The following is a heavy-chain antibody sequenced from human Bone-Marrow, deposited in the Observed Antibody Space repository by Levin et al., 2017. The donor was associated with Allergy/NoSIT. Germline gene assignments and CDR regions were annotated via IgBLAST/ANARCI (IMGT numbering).Heavy chain of an antibody. CDR1: GYSVTTYY. J-gene: IGHJ4*02. CDR3: TRSRAIKYPFDY. Sequence: GGSLRLSCKASGYSVTTYYMHWVRQAPGQGLEWMGMINPGDGNTNYAQKFQGRVTMTSDTSTSTVYMELRSLRSEDTAVYYCTRSRAIKYPFDYWGQGTLVTVSS. V-gene: IGHV1-46*01. CDR2: INPGDGNT. D-gene: IGHD2-21*01.